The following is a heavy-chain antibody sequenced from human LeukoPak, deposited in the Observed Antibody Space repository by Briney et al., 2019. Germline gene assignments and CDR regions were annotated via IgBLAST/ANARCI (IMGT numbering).Heavy chain of an antibody. V-gene: IGHV3-21*06. CDR1: GFTLNTYS. J-gene: IGHJ4*02. Sequence: GGSLRLSCEASGFTLNTYSMNWARQAPGKGLEWVSSIDSSGGYMFYADSVKGLFIISRDNAKDSLYLQMDSLRVEDTAVYYCSRGDRRDYWGQGTLVTVSS. CDR2: IDSSGGYM. CDR3: SRGDRRDY.